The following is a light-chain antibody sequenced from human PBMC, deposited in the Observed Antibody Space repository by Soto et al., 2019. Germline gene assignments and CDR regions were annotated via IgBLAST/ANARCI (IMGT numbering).Light chain of an antibody. CDR3: ISYKVSRSYV. CDR1: SSDIGAYDH. CDR2: SVS. Sequence: QSVLSQPAVVSGSPGQSITTSRSGTSSDIGAYDHVAWYQQFTGKSPKLMIYSVSNLAAVVPYVVSGSKSGNTASLTMSGLQAEDEAEYYCISYKVSRSYVFGSGTNVTAL. V-gene: IGLV2-14*01. J-gene: IGLJ1*01.